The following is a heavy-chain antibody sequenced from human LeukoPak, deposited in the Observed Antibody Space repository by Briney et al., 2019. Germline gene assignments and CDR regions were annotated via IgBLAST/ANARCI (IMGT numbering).Heavy chain of an antibody. Sequence: PSETLSLTCTVSGGSISSYYWSWIRQPPGKGLEWIGYIYYSGSTNYNPSLKSRVTISVDTSKNQFSLKLSSVTAADTAVYYCARDSADNYYYYMDVWGKGTTVTVSS. D-gene: IGHD3-10*01. J-gene: IGHJ6*03. CDR1: GGSISSYY. CDR2: IYYSGST. CDR3: ARDSADNYYYYMDV. V-gene: IGHV4-59*01.